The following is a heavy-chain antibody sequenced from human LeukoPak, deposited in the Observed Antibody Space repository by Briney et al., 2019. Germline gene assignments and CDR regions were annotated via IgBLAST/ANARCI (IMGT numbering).Heavy chain of an antibody. V-gene: IGHV3-30*02. D-gene: IGHD6-13*01. CDR2: IRYDSSSR. CDR3: AKDGPGYSSSRYRDYYYYMDV. Sequence: GGSLRLSCEASESSFSTYGMHWVRQAPGKGLEWVAFIRYDSSSRFYADSVKGRFTISRDNSKNSLYLQMNSLRAEDTALYYCAKDGPGYSSSRYRDYYYYMDVWGKGTTVTVSS. J-gene: IGHJ6*03. CDR1: ESSFSTYG.